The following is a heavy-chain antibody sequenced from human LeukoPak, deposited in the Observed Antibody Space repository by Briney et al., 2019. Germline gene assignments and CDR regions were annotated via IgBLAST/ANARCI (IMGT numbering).Heavy chain of an antibody. CDR2: IYYSGST. CDR3: ARVIRTTGYYSNPKSGSFDF. Sequence: SETLSLTCTVSGGSISSSSYYWGWIRQPPGKGLEWIGSIYYSGSTYYNSSLRTRVTISVDKSKNQFSLKLTSVTAADTAVYYCARVIRTTGYYSNPKSGSFDFWGQGTLVTVSS. D-gene: IGHD3-9*01. CDR1: GGSISSSSYY. J-gene: IGHJ4*02. V-gene: IGHV4-39*01.